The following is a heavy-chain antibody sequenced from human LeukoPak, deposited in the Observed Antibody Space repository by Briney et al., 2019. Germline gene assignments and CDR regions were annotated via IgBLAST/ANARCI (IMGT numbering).Heavy chain of an antibody. CDR3: ASRYSSSWLNWFDP. D-gene: IGHD6-13*01. V-gene: IGHV4-34*01. Sequence: SETLSLTCAVYGGSFSGYYWSWIRQPPGKGLEWIGEINHSGSTNYNPSLKSRVTISVDTSKNQFSLKLSSVTAADTAVYYCASRYSSSWLNWFDPWGQGTLVTVSS. CDR2: INHSGST. CDR1: GGSFSGYY. J-gene: IGHJ5*02.